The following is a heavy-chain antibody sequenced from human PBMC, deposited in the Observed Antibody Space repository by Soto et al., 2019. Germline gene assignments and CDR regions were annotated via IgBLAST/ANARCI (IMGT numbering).Heavy chain of an antibody. CDR2: VIPILDAR. CDR3: ARMKLARLDH. V-gene: IGHV1-69*01. Sequence: QVQLVQSGAEVKKSGSSVKISCEASGGTLNSHAISWVRQARGQGLEWMGGVIPILDARNYSQKFQGRVTIIADESRPTVYMDSRSLTSEDTAMYYCARMKLARLDHWGQGTLVTVS. J-gene: IGHJ4*02. CDR1: GGTLNSHA.